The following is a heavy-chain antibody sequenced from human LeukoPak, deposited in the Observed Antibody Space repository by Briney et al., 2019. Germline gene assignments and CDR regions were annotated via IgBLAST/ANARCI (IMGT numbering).Heavy chain of an antibody. J-gene: IGHJ5*02. D-gene: IGHD6-13*01. CDR3: ARDVRSSSWANNRFDP. CDR2: IYYSGST. V-gene: IGHV4-59*01. CDR1: GGSISSYY. Sequence: PSETLSLTCTVSGGSISSYYWSWIRQPPGKGLEWIGYIYYSGSTNYNPSLKSRVTISVDTSKNQFSLKLSSVTAADTAVYYCARDVRSSSWANNRFDPWGQGTLVTVSS.